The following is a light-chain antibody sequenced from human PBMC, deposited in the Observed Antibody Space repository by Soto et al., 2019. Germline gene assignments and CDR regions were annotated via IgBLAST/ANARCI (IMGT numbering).Light chain of an antibody. J-gene: IGKJ1*01. Sequence: EIVMTQSPATLSVSPGERATLSCRASQSVRSNLAWYQQKPGQAPRLLIYDASTRATGIPARISGSGSGTEFTLTISRLQSEDFAVYYCQQYDNWRTFGQGTKVDIK. CDR2: DAS. CDR1: QSVRSN. CDR3: QQYDNWRT. V-gene: IGKV3-15*01.